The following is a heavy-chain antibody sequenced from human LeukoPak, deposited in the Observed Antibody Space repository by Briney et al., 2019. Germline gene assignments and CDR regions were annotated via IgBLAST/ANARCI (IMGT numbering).Heavy chain of an antibody. CDR2: IWYDGSNK. D-gene: IGHD3-22*01. Sequence: GGSLRLSCAASGFTFSSYGMHWVRQAPGKGLEWVAVIWYDGSNKYYADSVKGRFTISRDNSKNTLYLQMNSLRAEDTAVYYCARDAYYYDGSGYEDYWGQGTLVTVSS. J-gene: IGHJ4*02. CDR1: GFTFSSYG. CDR3: ARDAYYYDGSGYEDY. V-gene: IGHV3-33*01.